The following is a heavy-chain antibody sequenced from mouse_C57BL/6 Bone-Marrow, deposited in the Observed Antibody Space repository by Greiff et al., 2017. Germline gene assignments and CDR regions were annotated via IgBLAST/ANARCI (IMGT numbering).Heavy chain of an antibody. V-gene: IGHV7-1*01. J-gene: IGHJ1*03. Sequence: EVKVVESGGGLVQSGRSLRLSCATSGFTFSDFYMEWVRQAPGKGLEWIAASRNKANDYTTEYSASVKGRFIVSRDTSQSILYLRMTALRAEDTAIYYCARDVYYGSSHWYFDVWGTGTTVTVSS. D-gene: IGHD1-1*01. CDR2: SRNKANDYTT. CDR1: GFTFSDFY. CDR3: ARDVYYGSSHWYFDV.